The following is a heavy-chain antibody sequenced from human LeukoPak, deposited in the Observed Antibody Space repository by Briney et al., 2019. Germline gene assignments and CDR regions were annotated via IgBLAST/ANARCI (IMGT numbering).Heavy chain of an antibody. D-gene: IGHD4-17*01. V-gene: IGHV4-39*01. CDR1: GGSISSSSYY. CDR2: IYYSGST. CDR3: ASSTTPDNWFDP. J-gene: IGHJ5*02. Sequence: KPSETLSLTCTVSGGSISSSSYYWGWIRQPPGKGLEWIGSIYYSGSTYYNPSLKSRVTISVDTSKNQFSLKLSSVTAADTAVYYCASSTTPDNWFDPWGQGTLVTVSS.